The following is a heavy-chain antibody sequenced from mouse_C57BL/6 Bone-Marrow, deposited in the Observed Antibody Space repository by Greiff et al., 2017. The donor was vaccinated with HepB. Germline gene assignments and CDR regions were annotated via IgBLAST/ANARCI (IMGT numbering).Heavy chain of an antibody. J-gene: IGHJ3*01. CDR2: INPSSGYT. V-gene: IGHV1-4*01. CDR3: ARMDMDAWFAY. CDR1: GYTFTSYT. Sequence: VQGVESGAELARPGASVKMSCKASGYTFTSYTMHWVKQRPGQGLEWIGYINPSSGYTKYNQKFKDKATLTADKSSSTAYMQLSSLTSEDSAVYYCARMDMDAWFAYWGQGTLVTVSA. D-gene: IGHD1-1*02.